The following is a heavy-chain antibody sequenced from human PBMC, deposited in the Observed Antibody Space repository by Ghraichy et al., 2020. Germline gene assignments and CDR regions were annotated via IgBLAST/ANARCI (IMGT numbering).Heavy chain of an antibody. CDR2: IDPSDSYT. D-gene: IGHD3-10*01. Sequence: GESLNISCKGSGYSFTSYWISWVRQMPGKGLEWMGRIDPSDSYTNYSPSFQGHVTISADKSISTAYLQWSSLKASDTAMYYCARQVSGSGSYYKIYYYYMDVWGKGTTVTVSS. V-gene: IGHV5-10-1*01. CDR1: GYSFTSYW. J-gene: IGHJ6*03. CDR3: ARQVSGSGSYYKIYYYYMDV.